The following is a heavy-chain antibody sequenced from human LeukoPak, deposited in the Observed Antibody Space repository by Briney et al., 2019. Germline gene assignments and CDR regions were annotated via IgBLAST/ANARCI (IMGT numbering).Heavy chain of an antibody. CDR1: GFAFNTYA. D-gene: IGHD3-10*01. J-gene: IGHJ4*02. V-gene: IGHV3-33*01. CDR3: AREIFGSGSYPDF. Sequence: PGGSLRLSCAASGFAFNTYAMHWVRQAPGQGLEWVALIWHDGSHKFYSNSVRGQFTISRDNSKNTVSLQTNNLRPEDTAVYCAREIFGSGSYPDFWGQGTLVTVSS. CDR2: IWHDGSHK.